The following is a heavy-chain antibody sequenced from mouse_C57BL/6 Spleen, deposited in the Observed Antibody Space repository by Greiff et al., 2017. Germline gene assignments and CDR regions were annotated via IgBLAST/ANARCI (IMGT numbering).Heavy chain of an antibody. CDR3: ARSEGYDRGYFDY. Sequence: QVQLQQSGPELVKPGASVKISCKASGYSFTSYYIHWVKQRPGQGLEWIGWIYPGSGNTKYNEKFKGKATLTADTSSSTAYMQLSSLTSEDSAVYYCARSEGYDRGYFDYWGQGTTLTVSS. J-gene: IGHJ2*01. D-gene: IGHD2-2*01. V-gene: IGHV1-66*01. CDR2: IYPGSGNT. CDR1: GYSFTSYY.